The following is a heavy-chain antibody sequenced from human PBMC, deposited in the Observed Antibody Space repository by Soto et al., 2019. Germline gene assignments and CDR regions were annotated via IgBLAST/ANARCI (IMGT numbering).Heavy chain of an antibody. D-gene: IGHD3-3*01. V-gene: IGHV4-4*02. Sequence: SETLSLTCAFSGGSISSNNWWSWVRQAPGKGLEWIGEIYHSGRTSYNPSLRSRVTMSVDKSKNQFSLIVTSVTAADTAVYYCTKDGSGHPYYSDNWGQGTLVTVSS. CDR3: TKDGSGHPYYSDN. CDR1: GGSISSNNW. CDR2: IYHSGRT. J-gene: IGHJ4*02.